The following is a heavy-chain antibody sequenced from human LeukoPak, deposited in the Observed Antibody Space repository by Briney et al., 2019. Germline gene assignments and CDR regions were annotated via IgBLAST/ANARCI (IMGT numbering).Heavy chain of an antibody. CDR2: LSKSGNT. D-gene: IGHD3-9*01. CDR1: GGSISSYY. V-gene: IGHV4-59*01. CDR3: ATDRYVNSFYAFDI. Sequence: SETLSLTCTVSGGSISSYYWRWIRLPPGKGLEWIGYLSKSGNTNYSPSLKSRVTIFGDTSTNQFFLKLNSAYAADTGLYYCATDRYVNSFYAFDIWGQGTLVTVSS. J-gene: IGHJ3*02.